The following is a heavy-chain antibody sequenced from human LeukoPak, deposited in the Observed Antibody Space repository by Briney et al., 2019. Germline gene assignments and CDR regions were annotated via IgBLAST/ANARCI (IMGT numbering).Heavy chain of an antibody. Sequence: GGSLRLSWAASGFTFSNYAMSWVRQAPGKGLEWVSVISDSGGSTYYADSVKGRFTISRDDSKNTLYLQMNSLRVEDTAVYYCAKNRVTSGMDVWGQGTTVTVSS. CDR2: ISDSGGST. D-gene: IGHD3-10*01. V-gene: IGHV3-23*01. J-gene: IGHJ6*02. CDR3: AKNRVTSGMDV. CDR1: GFTFSNYA.